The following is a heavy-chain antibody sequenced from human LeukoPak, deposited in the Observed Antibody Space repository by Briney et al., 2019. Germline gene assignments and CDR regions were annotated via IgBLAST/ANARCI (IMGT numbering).Heavy chain of an antibody. D-gene: IGHD6-13*01. CDR3: ARDLRIIAAAGTGVSGY. J-gene: IGHJ4*02. CDR1: GYSISSGYY. V-gene: IGHV4-38-2*02. CDR2: IYHSGST. Sequence: SETLSLTCTVSGYSISSGYYWGWIRQPPGKGLEWIGSIYHSGSTYYNPSLKSRVTISVDTSKNQFSLKLSSVTAADTAVYYCARDLRIIAAAGTGVSGYWGQGTLVTVSS.